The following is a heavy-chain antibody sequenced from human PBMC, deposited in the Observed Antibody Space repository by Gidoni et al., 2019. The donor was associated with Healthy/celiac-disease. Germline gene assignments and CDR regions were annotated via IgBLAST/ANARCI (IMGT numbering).Heavy chain of an antibody. CDR2: IWYDGSNK. J-gene: IGHJ6*02. CDR1: GFTFSRYG. V-gene: IGHV3-33*01. D-gene: IGHD2-2*01. CDR3: AREDRIVVVPAAHARYYYYGMDV. Sequence: QVQLVESGGGVVQPGRSLRLSCSASGFTFSRYGMHWVRPAPGTGLEWVAVIWYDGSNKYYADSVKGRFTISRDKSKNTLYLQMNSLRAEDTAVYYCAREDRIVVVPAAHARYYYYGMDVWGQGTTVTVSS.